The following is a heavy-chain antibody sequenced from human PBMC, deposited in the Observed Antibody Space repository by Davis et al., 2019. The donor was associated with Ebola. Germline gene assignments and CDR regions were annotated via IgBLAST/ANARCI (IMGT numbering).Heavy chain of an antibody. V-gene: IGHV3-23*01. CDR2: ISSSGGST. Sequence: PGGSLRLSCAASGFTFSSYAMHWVRQAPGKGLEWVSGISSSGGSTYYADSVKGRFAISRDTSKNTLFLQMSSLRVEDTAKYYCARCSGGDCLRDAFDFWGQGTTVTVSS. CDR1: GFTFSSYA. CDR3: ARCSGGDCLRDAFDF. D-gene: IGHD2-21*02. J-gene: IGHJ3*01.